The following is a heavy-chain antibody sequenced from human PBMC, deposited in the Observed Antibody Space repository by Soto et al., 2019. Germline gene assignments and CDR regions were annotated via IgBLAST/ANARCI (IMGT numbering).Heavy chain of an antibody. V-gene: IGHV3-48*02. J-gene: IGHJ4*02. CDR1: GFPFSSYS. CDR2: ISSSSSTI. CDR3: ARVGRYSSPIDY. D-gene: IGHD3-22*01. Sequence: GTLRLSCAASGFPFSSYSMNWVRQAPGKGLEWVSYISSSSSTIYYADSVKGRFTISRDNAKNSLYLQMNSLRDEDTAVYYCARVGRYSSPIDYWGQGTLVTVSS.